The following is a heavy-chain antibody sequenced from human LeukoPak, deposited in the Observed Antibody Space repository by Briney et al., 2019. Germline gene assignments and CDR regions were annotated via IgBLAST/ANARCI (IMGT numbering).Heavy chain of an antibody. J-gene: IGHJ6*02. CDR3: ARRGWPLYYYYGMDV. CDR1: GYTFTSYG. V-gene: IGHV1-18*01. D-gene: IGHD6-19*01. Sequence: GASVKVSCKASGYTFTSYGISWVRQAPGQGLEWMGWISAYNGNTNYAQKLQGRVTMTTDTSTSTAYMELRSLRSDDTAVYYCARRGWPLYYYYGMDVWGQGTTVTVSS. CDR2: ISAYNGNT.